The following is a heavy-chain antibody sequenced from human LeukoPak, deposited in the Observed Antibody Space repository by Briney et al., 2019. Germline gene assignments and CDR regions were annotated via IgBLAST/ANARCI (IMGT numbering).Heavy chain of an antibody. CDR2: IKHNGGEK. D-gene: IGHD3-22*01. J-gene: IGHJ4*02. V-gene: IGHV3-7*01. CDR3: ARVWDYYDSSGYYAY. Sequence: GGSLRLSCVASGFTFTDYFMSWVRQAPGKGLEWVASIKHNGGEKYYVDSVKGRFTISRDNAKNSLYLEMSSLRVEDTAVYYCARVWDYYDSSGYYAYWGQGTLVTVSS. CDR1: GFTFTDYF.